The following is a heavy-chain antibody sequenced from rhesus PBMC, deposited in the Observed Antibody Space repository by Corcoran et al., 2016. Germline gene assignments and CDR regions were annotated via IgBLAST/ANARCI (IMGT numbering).Heavy chain of an antibody. CDR2: ISGNSGST. D-gene: IGHD6-19*01. Sequence: QVQLQESGPGLVKPSETMSLTCAVSGGSISSYWWLWIRQSPGMGREWIGEISGNSGSTNYNPSLKSRVTISKAASKNQFSLKLNSVTAADTAVYYCDAEFVFWGQGVLVTVSS. CDR1: GGSISSYW. V-gene: IGHV4-80*01. J-gene: IGHJ4*01. CDR3: DAEFVF.